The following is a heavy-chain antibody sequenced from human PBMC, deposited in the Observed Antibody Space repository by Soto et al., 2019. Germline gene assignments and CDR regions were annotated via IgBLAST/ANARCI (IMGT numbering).Heavy chain of an antibody. Sequence: EVQLVESGGGLVQPGGSLRLSCADSGFTISGISFSSYWMHWVRQAPGKGLVWVSRINGDGSSTSYADSVKGRFTISRDNAKNTLYLHMNSLRVEDTAVYYCARDLQYRIDYWGQGPLVTVYS. V-gene: IGHV3-74*01. D-gene: IGHD1-1*01. CDR3: ARDLQYRIDY. CDR2: INGDGSST. J-gene: IGHJ4*02. CDR1: GFTISGISFSSYW.